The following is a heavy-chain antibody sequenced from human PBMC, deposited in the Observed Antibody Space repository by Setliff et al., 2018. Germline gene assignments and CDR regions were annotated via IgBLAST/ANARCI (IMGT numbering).Heavy chain of an antibody. CDR2: IRYDGSNK. V-gene: IGHV3-30*02. J-gene: IGHJ4*02. Sequence: HPGGSLRLSCAASGFTFSSYGMHWVRQAPGKGLEWVAFIRYDGSNKYYADSVKGRFTISRDNSKNTLYLQMNSLRTEDTAVYYCAKDESRYSSSWYIYWGQGTLVTVSS. CDR1: GFTFSSYG. D-gene: IGHD6-13*01. CDR3: AKDESRYSSSWYIY.